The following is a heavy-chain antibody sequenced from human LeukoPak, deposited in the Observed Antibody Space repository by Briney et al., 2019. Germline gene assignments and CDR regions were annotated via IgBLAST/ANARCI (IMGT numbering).Heavy chain of an antibody. D-gene: IGHD3-9*01. CDR2: FDPEDGET. CDR3: ATYSKLYESGRLVFGH. CDR1: GYTLTELP. J-gene: IGHJ4*02. V-gene: IGHV1-24*01. Sequence: ASVKVSCKVSGYTLTELPMHWVRQAPGKGLEWMGGFDPEDGETIYAQKFQGRVTMTEDTSTDTAYMELSSLRSEDTAVYYCATYSKLYESGRLVFGHWGQGTLVTVSS.